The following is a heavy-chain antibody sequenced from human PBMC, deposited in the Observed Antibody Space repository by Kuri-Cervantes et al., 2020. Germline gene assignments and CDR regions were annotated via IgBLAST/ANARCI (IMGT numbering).Heavy chain of an antibody. V-gene: IGHV1-69*13. J-gene: IGHJ5*02. CDR2: IIPIFGTA. CDR1: GGTFSSYA. Sequence: SVKVSCKAPGGTFSSYAISWVRQAPGQGLEWMGGIIPIFGTANYAQKFQGRVTITADESTSTAYMALRSLSSDDTAVYYCAKDGVVRGLDFNWFDPWGQGTLVTVSS. CDR3: AKDGVVRGLDFNWFDP. D-gene: IGHD3-10*02.